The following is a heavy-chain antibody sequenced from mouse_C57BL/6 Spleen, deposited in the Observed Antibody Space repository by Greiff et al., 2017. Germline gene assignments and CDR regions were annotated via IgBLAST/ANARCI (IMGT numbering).Heavy chain of an antibody. J-gene: IGHJ4*01. V-gene: IGHV1-22*01. CDR2: INPNNGGT. CDR1: GYTFTDYN. CDR3: ARDYYGSSYVGAMDY. Sequence: VQLQQSGPELVKPGASVKMSCKASGYTFTDYNMHWVKQSHGKSLEWIGYINPNNGGTSYNQKFKGKATLTVNKSSSTAYMELRSLTSEYSSVYYCARDYYGSSYVGAMDYWGQGTSVTVSS. D-gene: IGHD1-1*01.